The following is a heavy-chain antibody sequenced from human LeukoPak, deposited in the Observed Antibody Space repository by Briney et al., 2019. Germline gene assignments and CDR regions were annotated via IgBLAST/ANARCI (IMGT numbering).Heavy chain of an antibody. D-gene: IGHD3-3*01. J-gene: IGHJ6*03. CDR1: GFTFSSYG. CDR3: ARGFDFWSGYYMDV. Sequence: GGSLRLSCAASGFTFSSYGMHWVRQAPGKGLEWVAFIRYDGSNKYYADSVKGRFTISRDNSKNTLYLQMNSLRTEDTAVYYCARGFDFWSGYYMDVWGKGTTVTVSS. CDR2: IRYDGSNK. V-gene: IGHV3-30*02.